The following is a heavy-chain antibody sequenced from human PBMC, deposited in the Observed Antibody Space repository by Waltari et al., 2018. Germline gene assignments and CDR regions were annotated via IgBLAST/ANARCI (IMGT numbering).Heavy chain of an antibody. CDR1: GGTFSSYA. CDR2: CNPIFGTA. V-gene: IGHV1-69*08. D-gene: IGHD2-21*01. Sequence: QVQLVQSGAEVKKPGSSVKVSCKASGGTFSSYAISWVRQAPGQGLEWMGRCNPIFGTANYAQKVQGRVTITADKSTSTAYMELSSLRSEDTAVYYCARDRGVIAHNNYYYYYGMDVWGQGTTVTVSS. CDR3: ARDRGVIAHNNYYYYYGMDV. J-gene: IGHJ6*02.